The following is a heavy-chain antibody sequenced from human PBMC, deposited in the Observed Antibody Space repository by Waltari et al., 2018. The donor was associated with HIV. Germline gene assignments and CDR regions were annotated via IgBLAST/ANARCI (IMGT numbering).Heavy chain of an antibody. CDR1: GGTFSSYA. V-gene: IGHV1-69*04. CDR2: IIPILGIA. CDR3: AGWATTKPNPPSYYYYGMDV. J-gene: IGHJ6*02. D-gene: IGHD1-26*01. Sequence: QVQLVQSGAEVKKPGSSVKVSCKASGGTFSSYAISWVRQPPGQGLEWMGRIIPILGIANYAQKFQGRVTITADKSTSTAYMELSSLRSEDTAVYYCAGWATTKPNPPSYYYYGMDVWGQGTTVTVSS.